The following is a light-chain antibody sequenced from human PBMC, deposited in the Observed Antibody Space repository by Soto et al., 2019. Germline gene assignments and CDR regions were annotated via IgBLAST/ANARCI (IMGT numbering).Light chain of an antibody. J-gene: IGKJ3*01. CDR1: QDISSY. CDR3: QQLNSYSMFT. Sequence: DIQLTQSPSFLSASVGDRVAITCRASQDISSYLAWYQQKPGKTPKLLIFGASILQSEVPPRFGGSSSGTECTLTNSSMQPADFATYYCQQLNSYSMFTFGPGTKVDI. CDR2: GAS. V-gene: IGKV1-9*01.